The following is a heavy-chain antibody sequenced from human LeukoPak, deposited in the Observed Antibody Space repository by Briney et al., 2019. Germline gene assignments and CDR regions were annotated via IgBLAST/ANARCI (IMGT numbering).Heavy chain of an antibody. CDR2: ISSSSSYI. J-gene: IGHJ4*02. CDR3: AKPYSSSWALDY. D-gene: IGHD6-13*01. V-gene: IGHV3-21*04. CDR1: GFTFSSYC. Sequence: GGSLRLSCAASGFTFSSYCMNWVRQAPGKGLEWVSSISSSSSYIYYADSVKGRFTISRDNSKNTLYLQMNSLRAEDTAVYYCAKPYSSSWALDYWGQGTLVTVSS.